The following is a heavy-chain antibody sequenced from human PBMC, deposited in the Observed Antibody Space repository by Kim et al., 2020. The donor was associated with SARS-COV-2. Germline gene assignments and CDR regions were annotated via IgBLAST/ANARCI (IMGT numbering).Heavy chain of an antibody. CDR1: GFTFSSYA. J-gene: IGHJ4*02. CDR3: VKVYSSYHRNLYYFDY. CDR2: ISSNGGST. Sequence: GGSLRLSCSASGFTFSSYAMHWVRQAPGKGLEYVSAISSNGGSTYYADSMKGRFTISRDNSKNTLYLQMSSLRAEDTAVYYCVKVYSSYHRNLYYFDYWGQGTLVTVSS. V-gene: IGHV3-64D*06. D-gene: IGHD6-6*01.